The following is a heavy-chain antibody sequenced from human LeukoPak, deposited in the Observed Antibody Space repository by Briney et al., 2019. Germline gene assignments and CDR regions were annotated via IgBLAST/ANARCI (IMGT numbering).Heavy chain of an antibody. D-gene: IGHD6-13*01. V-gene: IGHV4-61*02. J-gene: IGHJ5*02. CDR2: IYTSGST. CDR1: GGSISSGSYY. Sequence: SETLSLTCTVSGGSISSGSYYWSWIRQPAGKGLEWIGRIYTSGSTNYNPSLKGRVTISVDTSKNQFSLKLSSVTAADTAVYYCARDRIAELNWFDPWGQGTLVTVSS. CDR3: ARDRIAELNWFDP.